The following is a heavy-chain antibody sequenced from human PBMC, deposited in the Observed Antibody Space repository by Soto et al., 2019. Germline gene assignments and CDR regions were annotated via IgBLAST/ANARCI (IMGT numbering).Heavy chain of an antibody. CDR1: GGTFSSYT. CDR3: ARDEQQLVRGHYGMDV. V-gene: IGHV1-69*08. D-gene: IGHD6-13*01. CDR2: IIPILGIA. J-gene: IGHJ6*02. Sequence: QVQLVQSGAAVKKPGSSVKVSCKASGGTFSSYTISWVRQAPGQGLEWMGRIIPILGIANYAQKFQGRVTITADKSTSTAYMELSSLRSEDTAVYYCARDEQQLVRGHYGMDVWGQGTTVTVSS.